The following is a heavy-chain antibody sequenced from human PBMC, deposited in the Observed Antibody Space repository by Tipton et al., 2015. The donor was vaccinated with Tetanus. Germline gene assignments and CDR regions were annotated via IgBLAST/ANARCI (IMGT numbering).Heavy chain of an antibody. V-gene: IGHV3-9*01. CDR2: ISWNSGSI. CDR1: GFTFDDYA. Sequence: SLRLSCAASGFTFDDYAMHWVRQAPGKGLEWVSGISWNSGSIGYADSVKGRFTISRDNAKNSLYLQMNSLRAEDTALYYCAKDAYDYGDYRGIFDFWGQGTLVTVSS. CDR3: AKDAYDYGDYRGIFDF. D-gene: IGHD4-17*01. J-gene: IGHJ4*02.